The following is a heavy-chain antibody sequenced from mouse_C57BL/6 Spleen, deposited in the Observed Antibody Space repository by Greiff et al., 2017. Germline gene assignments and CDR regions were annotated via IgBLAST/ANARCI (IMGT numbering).Heavy chain of an antibody. CDR2: ISSGGSYT. CDR3: ARHVPPLDY. Sequence: EVQVVESGGDLVKPGGSLKLSCAASGFTFSSYGMSWVRQTPDKRLEWVATISSGGSYTYYPDSVKGRFTISRDNAKNTLYLQMSSLKSEDTAMYYCARHVPPLDYWGQGTTLTVSS. J-gene: IGHJ2*01. CDR1: GFTFSSYG. V-gene: IGHV5-6*01.